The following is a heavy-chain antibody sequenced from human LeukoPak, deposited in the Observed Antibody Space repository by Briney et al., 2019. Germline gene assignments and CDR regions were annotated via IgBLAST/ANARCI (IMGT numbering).Heavy chain of an antibody. CDR2: VYYNGIT. D-gene: IGHD3-10*01. CDR1: GVSINTYF. J-gene: IGHJ4*02. Sequence: PSETLSLTCTVSGVSINTYFWSWIRQPPGKGLEWIGYVYYNGITNYNPSLKSRVSISLDTSKNQLSLKLSSVTTADTAVYYCARGQAALWFGELWGQGTLVTVSS. CDR3: ARGQAALWFGEL. V-gene: IGHV4-59*01.